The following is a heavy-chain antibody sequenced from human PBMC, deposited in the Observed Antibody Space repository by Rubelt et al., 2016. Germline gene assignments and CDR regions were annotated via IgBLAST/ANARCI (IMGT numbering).Heavy chain of an antibody. J-gene: IGHJ4*02. D-gene: IGHD2-2*01. Sequence: GLEWMGIINPSGGSTSYAQKFQGRVTMTRDTSTSTVYMELSSLRSEDTAVYYCARDGQHREFDYWGQGTLVTVSS. V-gene: IGHV1-46*01. CDR2: INPSGGST. CDR3: ARDGQHREFDY.